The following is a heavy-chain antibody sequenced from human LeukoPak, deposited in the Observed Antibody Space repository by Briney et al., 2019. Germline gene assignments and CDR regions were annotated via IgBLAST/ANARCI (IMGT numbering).Heavy chain of an antibody. CDR1: GGSISSYY. J-gene: IGHJ6*03. Sequence: SETLSLTCTVSGGSISSYYWSWIRQPPGKGLEWIGYIYYSGSTNYNPSLKSRVTISVDTSKNQFSLKLSSVTAADTAVYYCARASPGFSRIPYYYYYCYMDVWGKGTTVSVSS. V-gene: IGHV4-59*01. D-gene: IGHD2-15*01. CDR2: IYYSGST. CDR3: ARASPGFSRIPYYYYYCYMDV.